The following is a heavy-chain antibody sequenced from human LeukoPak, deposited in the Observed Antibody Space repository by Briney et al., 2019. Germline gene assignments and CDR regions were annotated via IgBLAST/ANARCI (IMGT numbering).Heavy chain of an antibody. CDR3: ARDGYSYGNVDY. Sequence: PSETLSLTCTVSGGSISSYYWSWIRQPAGKGLEWIGSIYYSGSTYYNPSLKSRVTISVDTSKNQFSLKLSSVTAADTAVYYCARDGYSYGNVDYWGQGTLVTVSS. J-gene: IGHJ4*02. D-gene: IGHD5-18*01. CDR1: GGSISSYY. CDR2: IYYSGST. V-gene: IGHV4-4*07.